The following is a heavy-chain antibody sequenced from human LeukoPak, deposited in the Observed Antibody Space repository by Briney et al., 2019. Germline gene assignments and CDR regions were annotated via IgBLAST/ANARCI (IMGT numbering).Heavy chain of an antibody. D-gene: IGHD2-2*01. J-gene: IGHJ4*02. CDR2: IYYSGST. CDR1: GGSISSYY. V-gene: IGHV4-59*08. CDR3: ARIRPYCSSTSCYANDFDY. Sequence: SETLSLTCTVSGGSISSYYWSWIRQPPGKGLEWIGYIYYSGSTNYNPSLKSRVTISVDTSKNQFSLKLSSVTAADTAVYYCARIRPYCSSTSCYANDFDYWGQGTLVTVSS.